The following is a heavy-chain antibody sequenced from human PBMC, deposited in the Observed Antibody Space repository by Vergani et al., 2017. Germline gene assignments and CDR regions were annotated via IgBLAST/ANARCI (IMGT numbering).Heavy chain of an antibody. J-gene: IGHJ6*02. V-gene: IGHV1-69-2*01. Sequence: EVQLVQSGAEVKKPGATMKISCKVSGYTFTDHYMHWGKQAPGKGLEWMGLVDTEDGEPIYAEKFKGRVTIAADTSTVTAHLELSSLRSEDTAVYYCATPQTVTKCGMEVWGQGTTVIVSS. CDR2: VDTEDGEP. D-gene: IGHD4-17*01. CDR3: ATPQTVTKCGMEV. CDR1: GYTFTDHY.